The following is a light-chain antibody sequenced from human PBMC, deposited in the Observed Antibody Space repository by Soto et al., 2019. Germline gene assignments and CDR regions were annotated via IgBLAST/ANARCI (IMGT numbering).Light chain of an antibody. Sequence: EIVLTQSPATLYSSPGEEATLSCGASQSVSSLLAWYQQKPGQAPRLLIYAASNRATGIPARFSGSGSGTDFTLTISRLEPEDFAFYSCQQRSNWPWTFGQGTKVEI. V-gene: IGKV3-11*01. CDR3: QQRSNWPWT. CDR2: AAS. CDR1: QSVSSL. J-gene: IGKJ1*01.